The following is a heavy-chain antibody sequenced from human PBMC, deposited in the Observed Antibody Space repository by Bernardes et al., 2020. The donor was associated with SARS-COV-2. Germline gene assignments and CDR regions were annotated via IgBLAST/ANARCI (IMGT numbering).Heavy chain of an antibody. CDR2: ISYDGSNK. V-gene: IGHV3-30*18. CDR3: AKDTTYYDFWSGYLGGSDYYYYYGMDV. CDR1: GFTFSSYG. D-gene: IGHD3-3*01. Sequence: GSLRLSCAASGFTFSSYGMHWVRQAPGKGLEWVAVISYDGSNKYYADSVKGRFTISRDNSKNTLYLQMNSLRAEDTAVYYCAKDTTYYDFWSGYLGGSDYYYYYGMDVWGQGTTVTVSS. J-gene: IGHJ6*02.